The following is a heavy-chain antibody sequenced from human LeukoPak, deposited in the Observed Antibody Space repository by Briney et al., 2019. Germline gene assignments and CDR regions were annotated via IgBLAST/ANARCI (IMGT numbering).Heavy chain of an antibody. D-gene: IGHD5-18*01. CDR3: ARRGGYSYAFDP. Sequence: PSETLSLTCTVSGGSISSSSYYWGWIRQPPGKGLEWIGSIYYSGSTYYNPSLKSRVTISVDTSKNQFSLKLSSVTAADTAVYYCARRGGYSYAFDPWGQGTLVTVCS. CDR1: GGSISSSSYY. CDR2: IYYSGST. J-gene: IGHJ5*02. V-gene: IGHV4-39*01.